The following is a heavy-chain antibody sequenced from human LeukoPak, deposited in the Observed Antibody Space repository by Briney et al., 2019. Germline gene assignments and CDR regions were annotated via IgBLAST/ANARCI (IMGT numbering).Heavy chain of an antibody. CDR2: INHSGST. D-gene: IGHD3-22*01. J-gene: IGHJ3*01. V-gene: IGHV4-34*01. CDR1: YGSFSDYY. CDR3: ARLRRRVTMMDAFDV. Sequence: SETLSLTCAIYYGSFSDYYWSWIRQPPGKGLEWIGEINHSGSTNYNPSLRSRVSTSVDTSKNQFSLKLTSVTAADTAVYYCARLRRRVTMMDAFDVWGQGTMVTVSS.